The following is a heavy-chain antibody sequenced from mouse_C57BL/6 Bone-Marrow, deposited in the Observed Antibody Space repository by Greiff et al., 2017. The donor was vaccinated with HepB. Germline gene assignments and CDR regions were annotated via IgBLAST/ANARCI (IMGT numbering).Heavy chain of an antibody. Sequence: EVQLQQSGPELVKPGASVKISCTASGYTFTDYYMNWVKQSHGKSLEWIGDINPNNGGTSYNQKFKGKATLTVDKSSSTAYMELRSLTSEDSAVYYCARWYYGSSYPFAYWGQGTLVTVSA. V-gene: IGHV1-26*01. CDR1: GYTFTDYY. J-gene: IGHJ3*01. D-gene: IGHD1-1*01. CDR3: ARWYYGSSYPFAY. CDR2: INPNNGGT.